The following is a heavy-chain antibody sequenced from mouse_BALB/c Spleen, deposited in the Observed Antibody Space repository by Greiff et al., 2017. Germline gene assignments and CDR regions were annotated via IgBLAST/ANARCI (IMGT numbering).Heavy chain of an antibody. CDR1: GYTFTDYA. J-gene: IGHJ2*01. CDR3: ARSQLGLYYFDY. V-gene: IGHV1S137*01. CDR2: ISTYYGDA. D-gene: IGHD3-1*01. Sequence: VQVVESGAELVRPGVSVKISCKGSGYTFTDYAMHWVKQSHAQSLEWIGVISTYYGDASYNQKFKGKATMTVDKSSSTAYLELASLTSEDSAIYYCARSQLGLYYFDYWGQGTTLTVAS.